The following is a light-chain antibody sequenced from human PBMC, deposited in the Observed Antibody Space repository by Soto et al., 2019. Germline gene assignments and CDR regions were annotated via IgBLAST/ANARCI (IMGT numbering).Light chain of an antibody. J-gene: IGKJ5*01. Sequence: ETVLTQPPGTLSVSLGEKPPLSCRASQSVSIHLAWYQQKPGQAPRLLIYDTSTRATGIPARFSGSGSGTEFTLTISSLQSEDFAVYYCQQYSNWPPITFGQGTRLEIK. CDR1: QSVSIH. CDR2: DTS. V-gene: IGKV3-15*01. CDR3: QQYSNWPPIT.